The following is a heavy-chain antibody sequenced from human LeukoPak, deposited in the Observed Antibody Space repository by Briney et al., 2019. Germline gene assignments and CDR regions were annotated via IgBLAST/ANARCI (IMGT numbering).Heavy chain of an antibody. Sequence: ASVKVSCKASGYTFTSYYMHWVRQAPGQGLEWMGIINPSGGSTSYAQKFQGRVTMTRDASTSTVYMELSSLRSEDTAVYYCARRAIRRWWFDPWGQGTLVTVSS. V-gene: IGHV1-46*01. CDR3: ARRAIRRWWFDP. CDR1: GYTFTSYY. CDR2: INPSGGST. D-gene: IGHD4-23*01. J-gene: IGHJ5*02.